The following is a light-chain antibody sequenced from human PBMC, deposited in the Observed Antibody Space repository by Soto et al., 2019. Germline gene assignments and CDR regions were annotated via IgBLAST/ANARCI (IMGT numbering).Light chain of an antibody. CDR3: RSYDSGLRGLV. CDR2: GNS. CDR1: SSNIGAGYD. J-gene: IGLJ1*01. Sequence: QSVLTQPHSVSGAPGQRVTIPCTGSSSNIGAGYDVHWYQQLPGTAPQLPIYGNSIRPSGVPDRFSGSKSGTSASLDITGLQAEDYADYYCRSYDSGLRGLVFGTGTKLAFL. V-gene: IGLV1-40*01.